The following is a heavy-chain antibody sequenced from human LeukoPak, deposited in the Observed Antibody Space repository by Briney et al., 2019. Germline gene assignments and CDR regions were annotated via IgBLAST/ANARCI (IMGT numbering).Heavy chain of an antibody. CDR2: IYHSGST. Sequence: SETLSLTCSVSGYPISSGYYWGWIRQPPGKGLEWIGSIYHSGSTYYNPSFKSRVIISVDASKNLFSLKLSSVTAADTALYYCARLYCSSTSCYDVYWFDPWGQGTLVTVSS. CDR1: GYPISSGYY. D-gene: IGHD2-2*01. CDR3: ARLYCSSTSCYDVYWFDP. V-gene: IGHV4-38-2*02. J-gene: IGHJ5*02.